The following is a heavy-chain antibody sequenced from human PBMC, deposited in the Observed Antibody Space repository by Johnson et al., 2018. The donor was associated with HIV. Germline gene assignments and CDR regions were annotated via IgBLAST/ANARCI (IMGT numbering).Heavy chain of an antibody. V-gene: IGHV3-66*02. Sequence: EVQLVESGGGVVQPGRSLRLSCAASGFTFSSSYLTWVRQAPGKGLEWVSLIYSSGTTDYADSVQGRFTISRDNSKNTLYLQMNSLRTEDTAVYYCAKDGYSISWYPYAFDIWGQGTMVTVSS. CDR3: AKDGYSISWYPYAFDI. CDR1: GFTFSSSY. J-gene: IGHJ3*02. D-gene: IGHD6-13*01. CDR2: IYSSGTT.